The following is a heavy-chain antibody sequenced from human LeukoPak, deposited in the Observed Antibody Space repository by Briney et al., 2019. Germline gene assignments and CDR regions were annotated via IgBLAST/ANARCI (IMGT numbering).Heavy chain of an antibody. CDR1: GGSISSYY. CDR2: VSTSGGT. D-gene: IGHD4-17*01. CDR3: ARSDYGGGFDY. V-gene: IGHV4-4*09. Sequence: SENLSLTCTVSGGSISSYYWSWIRQPPGKGLEYIGYVSTSGGTNYSPSLKSRVTISVDTSKNQFSLKLRSVTAADTAVYYCARSDYGGGFDYWGQGTLVTVSS. J-gene: IGHJ4*02.